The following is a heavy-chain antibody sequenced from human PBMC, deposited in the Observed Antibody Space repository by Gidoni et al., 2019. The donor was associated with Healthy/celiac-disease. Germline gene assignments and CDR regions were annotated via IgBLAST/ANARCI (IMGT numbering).Heavy chain of an antibody. Sequence: EVQLVESGGGLVQPGRSLRLYCTASGFTFGDYAMSWVRQAPGKGLEWVGFIRSKAYGGTTEYAASVKGRFTISRDDSKSIAYLQMNSLKTEDTAVYYCTRAGYYYGMDVWGQGTTVTVSS. J-gene: IGHJ6*02. CDR1: GFTFGDYA. CDR2: IRSKAYGGTT. V-gene: IGHV3-49*04. CDR3: TRAGYYYGMDV.